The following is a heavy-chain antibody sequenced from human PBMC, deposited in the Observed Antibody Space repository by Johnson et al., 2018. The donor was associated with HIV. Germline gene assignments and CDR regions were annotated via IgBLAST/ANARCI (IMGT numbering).Heavy chain of an antibody. CDR2: IGTAGDT. D-gene: IGHD2-15*01. J-gene: IGHJ3*02. V-gene: IGHV3-13*01. CDR3: ARAVCRGGRCYSHDAFYI. CDR1: GFTFSSYD. Sequence: LVRPGGSLRLSCTASGFTFSSYDMHWVRQATGKGLEWVSAIGTAGDTYYPGSVKGRFTISRDNAKNSLYLQMNSLRAGDTALYYCARAVCRGGRCYSHDAFYIWGQGTMVAVSS.